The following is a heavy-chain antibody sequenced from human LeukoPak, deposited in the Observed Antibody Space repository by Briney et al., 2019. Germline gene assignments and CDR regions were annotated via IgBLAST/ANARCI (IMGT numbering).Heavy chain of an antibody. CDR2: IYDSGST. J-gene: IGHJ4*02. CDR1: GGSISSGDYY. V-gene: IGHV4-30-4*08. CDR3: ARDPRDDSSGYYPYYFDY. Sequence: SQTLSLTCTVSGGSISSGDYYWSWIRQPPGKGLEWIGHIYDSGSTYYNPSLKSRVTISVDTSKNQFSLKLSSVTAADTAVYYCARDPRDDSSGYYPYYFDYWGQGTLVTVSS. D-gene: IGHD3-22*01.